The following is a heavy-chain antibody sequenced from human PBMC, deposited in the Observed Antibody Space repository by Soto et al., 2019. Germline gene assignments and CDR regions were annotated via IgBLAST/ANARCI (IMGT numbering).Heavy chain of an antibody. CDR2: INHSGST. CDR3: ASLGSVVPGDADY. D-gene: IGHD2-2*01. Sequence: SETLSLTCAVYGGSFSGYYWSWIRQPPGKGLEWIGEINHSGSTNYNPSLKGRVTISVDTSKNQFSLKLSSVTAADTAVYYCASLGSVVPGDADYWGQGTLVTVSS. V-gene: IGHV4-34*01. CDR1: GGSFSGYY. J-gene: IGHJ4*02.